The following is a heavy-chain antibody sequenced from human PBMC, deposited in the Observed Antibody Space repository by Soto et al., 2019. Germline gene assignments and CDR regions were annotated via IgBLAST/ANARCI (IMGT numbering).Heavy chain of an antibody. CDR3: AAERWVETGVYRNYEGMDV. J-gene: IGHJ6*02. V-gene: IGHV3-23*01. CDR2: ILGRGDT. Sequence: GGSLRLSCAASGFTFSSFAMSWVRQAPWKGLEWVSGILGRGDTYYEESVKGRFTISRDNSKNTLFLQLNSLRVEDTAIYYCAAERWVETGVYRNYEGMDVWGQGATVTVSS. CDR1: GFTFSSFA. D-gene: IGHD2-8*02.